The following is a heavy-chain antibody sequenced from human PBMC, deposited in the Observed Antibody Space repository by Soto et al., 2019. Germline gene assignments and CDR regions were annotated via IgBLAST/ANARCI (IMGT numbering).Heavy chain of an antibody. Sequence: TLSLTCAASGGSISSGGYSWSWIRQPPGKGLEWIGYIYHSGSTYYNPSLKGRVTISVDRTKNQFSLKLSSVTAADTAVYYCARGIGYSYGYFDYWGQGTLVTVSS. D-gene: IGHD5-18*01. J-gene: IGHJ4*02. CDR1: GGSISSGGYS. CDR3: ARGIGYSYGYFDY. V-gene: IGHV4-30-2*01. CDR2: IYHSGST.